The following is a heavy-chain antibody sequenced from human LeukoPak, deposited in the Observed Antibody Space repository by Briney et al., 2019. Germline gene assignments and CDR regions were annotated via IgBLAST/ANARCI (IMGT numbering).Heavy chain of an antibody. D-gene: IGHD3-3*01. CDR1: GGSFSGYY. CDR3: ASASMDDDFWSGSHDY. CDR2: INHSGST. J-gene: IGHJ4*02. Sequence: SETLSLTCAVYGGSFSGYYWSWIRQPPGKGLEWIGEINHSGSTNYNPSLKSRVTISVDTSKNQFSLKLSSVTAADTAVYYCASASMDDDFWSGSHDYWGQGTLVTVSS. V-gene: IGHV4-34*01.